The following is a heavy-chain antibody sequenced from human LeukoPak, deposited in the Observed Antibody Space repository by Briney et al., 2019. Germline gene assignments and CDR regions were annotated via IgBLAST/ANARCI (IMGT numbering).Heavy chain of an antibody. CDR2: ISYDGSNK. CDR3: ARDGSFNGYCSSTSCLYFDY. CDR1: GFTFSSYA. V-gene: IGHV3-30-3*01. J-gene: IGHJ4*02. D-gene: IGHD2-2*03. Sequence: GGSLRPSCAASGFTFSSYAMHWVRQAPGKGLEWVAVISYDGSNKYYADSVKGRFTISRDNSKNTLYLQMNSLRAEDTAVYYCARDGSFNGYCSSTSCLYFDYWGQGTLVTVSS.